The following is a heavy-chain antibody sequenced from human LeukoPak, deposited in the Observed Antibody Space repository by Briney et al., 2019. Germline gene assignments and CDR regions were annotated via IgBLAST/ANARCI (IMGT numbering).Heavy chain of an antibody. J-gene: IGHJ4*02. CDR3: ARGYYYDSSGPPVDY. CDR2: ISDDGGRT. Sequence: QPGGSLRLSCAASGFTFSRYAMSWVRQAPGKGLEWVSVISDDGGRTYYADSVKGRFTISRDNSKNTLYLQMNGLRAEDTAVYYCARGYYYDSSGPPVDYWGQGTLVTVSS. V-gene: IGHV3-23*01. D-gene: IGHD3-22*01. CDR1: GFTFSRYA.